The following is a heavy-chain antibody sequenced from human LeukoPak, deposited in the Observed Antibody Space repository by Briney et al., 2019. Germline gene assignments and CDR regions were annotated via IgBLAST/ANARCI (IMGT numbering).Heavy chain of an antibody. Sequence: ASVKVSCKASGGTFSSYAISWVRQAPGQGLEWMGRSIPIFGTANSAPKFQGRVTITTDESTSTAYMELSSLRSEDTAVYYCARDSPGYSGYPENFDYWGQGTLVTVSS. J-gene: IGHJ4*02. CDR1: GGTFSSYA. D-gene: IGHD5-12*01. CDR3: ARDSPGYSGYPENFDY. CDR2: SIPIFGTA. V-gene: IGHV1-69*05.